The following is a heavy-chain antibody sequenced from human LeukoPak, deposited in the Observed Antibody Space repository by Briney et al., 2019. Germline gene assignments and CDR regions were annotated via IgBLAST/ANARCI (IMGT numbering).Heavy chain of an antibody. V-gene: IGHV3-66*02. CDR2: IYSGGST. CDR1: GFTVSSNY. Sequence: PGGSLRLSCAASGFTVSSNYMSWVRQAPGKGLEWVSVIYSGGSTYYADSVKGRFTISRDNSKNTLYLQMNSLRAEDTAVYYCASRYCSGGSCYDDAIDIWGQGTMVTVSS. J-gene: IGHJ3*02. D-gene: IGHD2-15*01. CDR3: ASRYCSGGSCYDDAIDI.